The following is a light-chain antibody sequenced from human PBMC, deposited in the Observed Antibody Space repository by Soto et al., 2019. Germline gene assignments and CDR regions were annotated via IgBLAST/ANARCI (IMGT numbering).Light chain of an antibody. CDR1: SSNIGAEYD. Sequence: QSVLTQPPSVSGAPGQRVAISCTGSSSNIGAEYDVHWYQQLPGTAPKRLIYGDNNRPSGVPDRFSGSKSGNTASLTVSGLQAEDEADYYCSSYGGSNIPLYVFGTGTKVTVL. CDR2: GDN. J-gene: IGLJ1*01. CDR3: SSYGGSNIPLYV. V-gene: IGLV1-40*01.